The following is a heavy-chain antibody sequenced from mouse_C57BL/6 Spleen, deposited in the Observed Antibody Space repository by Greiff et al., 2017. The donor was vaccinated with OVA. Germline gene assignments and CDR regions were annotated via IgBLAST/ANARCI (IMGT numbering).Heavy chain of an antibody. CDR1: GYTFTSYW. V-gene: IGHV1-69*01. CDR3: ARVDFYSNYGAHFDY. Sequence: QVQLQQPGAELVMPGASVKLSCKASGYTFTSYWMHWVKQRPGQGLEWIGEIDPSDSYTNYNQKFKGKSTLTVDKSSSTAYMQLSSLTSEDSAVYYCARVDFYSNYGAHFDYWGQGTTLTVSS. D-gene: IGHD2-5*01. CDR2: IDPSDSYT. J-gene: IGHJ2*01.